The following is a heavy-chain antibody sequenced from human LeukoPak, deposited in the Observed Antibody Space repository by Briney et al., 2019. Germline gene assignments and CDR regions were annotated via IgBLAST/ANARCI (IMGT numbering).Heavy chain of an antibody. D-gene: IGHD6-13*01. V-gene: IGHV3-23*01. CDR1: GFTFSDYA. CDR2: ISGNGVST. J-gene: IGHJ1*01. Sequence: PGGSLRLSCAASGFTFSDYAMSWVRQAPGMGLGWVSAISGNGVSTYYADSVKGRFTIFRDNSKNMLYLQLNSLRVEDTAVYYCAKAPLAAAETEYFQHWGQGTLVTVSS. CDR3: AKAPLAAAETEYFQH.